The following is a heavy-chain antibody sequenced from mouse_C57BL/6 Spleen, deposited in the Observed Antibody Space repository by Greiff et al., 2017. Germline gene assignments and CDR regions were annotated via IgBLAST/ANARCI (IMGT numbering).Heavy chain of an antibody. CDR1: GYAFSSSW. D-gene: IGHD1-1*01. CDR3: ARGDGSKD. J-gene: IGHJ3*01. V-gene: IGHV1-82*01. CDR2: IYPGDGDT. Sequence: QVQLKESGPELVKPGASVKISCKASGYAFSSSWMNWVKQRPGKGLEWIGRIYPGDGDTNYNGKFKGKATLTADKSSSTAYMQLSSLTSEDSAVYFCARGDGSKDWGQGTLVTVSA.